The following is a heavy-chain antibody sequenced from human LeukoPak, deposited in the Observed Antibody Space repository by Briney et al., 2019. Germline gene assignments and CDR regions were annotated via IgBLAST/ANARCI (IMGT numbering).Heavy chain of an antibody. CDR2: IHESGST. CDR3: AKHSDRWHYSMDV. V-gene: IGHV4-59*08. CDR1: GDSIKYY. Sequence: SETLSLTCTVSGDSIKYYWSWFRQPPGKGLVWIAQIHESGSTAYNPSLKSRVTILRDTSENQISLQLSSVTAADTAVYYCAKHSDRWHYSMDVWGQGTTVTVSS. J-gene: IGHJ6*02. D-gene: IGHD1-26*01.